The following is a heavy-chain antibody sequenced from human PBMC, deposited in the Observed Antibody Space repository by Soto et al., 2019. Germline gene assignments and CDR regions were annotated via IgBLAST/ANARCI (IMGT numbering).Heavy chain of an antibody. D-gene: IGHD5-12*01. CDR2: ISWNSGSI. J-gene: IGHJ5*02. Sequence: DVQLVESGGGLVQPGRSLRLSCAASGFTFDDYAMHWVRQAPGKGLEWVSGISWNSGSIGYADSVKGRFTISRDNAKNPLYLQMNSLRAEDTALYDCAKEIVATFSNWFDPWGQGTLVTVSS. CDR3: AKEIVATFSNWFDP. V-gene: IGHV3-9*01. CDR1: GFTFDDYA.